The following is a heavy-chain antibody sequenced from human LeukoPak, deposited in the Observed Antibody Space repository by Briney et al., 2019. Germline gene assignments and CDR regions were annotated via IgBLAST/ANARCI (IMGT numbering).Heavy chain of an antibody. V-gene: IGHV3-48*03. CDR3: ARTFRGIDY. CDR2: IASGGRTI. D-gene: IGHD3-10*01. Sequence: PGGSLRLSCAASGFTFSSYEMNWVRQAPGKGLEWISYIASGGRTIYYADSVKGRFTISRDNAKNSLYLQMNSLRAEDTAVYYCARTFRGIDYWGQGTLVTVSS. J-gene: IGHJ4*02. CDR1: GFTFSSYE.